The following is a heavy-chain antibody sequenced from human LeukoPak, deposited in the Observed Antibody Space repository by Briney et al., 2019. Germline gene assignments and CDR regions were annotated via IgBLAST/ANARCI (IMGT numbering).Heavy chain of an antibody. CDR2: IYHSGST. CDR1: GGSISSGSYS. J-gene: IGHJ6*04. D-gene: IGHD1-1*01. Sequence: PSQTLSLTCAVSGGSISSGSYSWSWIRQPPGKGLEWIGYIYHSGSTYYNPSLKSRVTISVDRSKNQFSLKLSSVTAADTAVYYCASGYAKLNYYYYYGMDVWGKGTTVTVSS. V-gene: IGHV4-30-2*01. CDR3: ASGYAKLNYYYYYGMDV.